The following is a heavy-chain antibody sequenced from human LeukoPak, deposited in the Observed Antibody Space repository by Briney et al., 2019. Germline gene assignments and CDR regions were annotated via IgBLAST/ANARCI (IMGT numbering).Heavy chain of an antibody. V-gene: IGHV1-69*13. Sequence: SVKVSCKASGGTFSSYAISWVRQAPGQGLEWMGGIIPIFGTANYAQKFQGRVTITADESTSTAYMELSSLRSEDTAVYYCAKDLWSSPDSTNDYWGQGTLVTVSS. J-gene: IGHJ4*02. D-gene: IGHD2-2*01. CDR3: AKDLWSSPDSTNDY. CDR2: IIPIFGTA. CDR1: GGTFSSYA.